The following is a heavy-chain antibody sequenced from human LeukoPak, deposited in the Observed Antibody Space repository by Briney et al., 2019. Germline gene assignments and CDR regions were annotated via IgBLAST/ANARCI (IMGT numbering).Heavy chain of an antibody. CDR2: ISYDGSNK. D-gene: IGHD5-18*01. CDR1: GFTFSSYA. Sequence: GGSLRLSCAASGFTFSSYAMHWVRQAPGKGLEWVAVISYDGSNKYYADSVKGRFTISRDNSKNTLHLQMNSLRAEDTAVYYCARDAVSGTLYSVDFDYWGQGTLVTVSS. J-gene: IGHJ4*02. CDR3: ARDAVSGTLYSVDFDY. V-gene: IGHV3-30-3*01.